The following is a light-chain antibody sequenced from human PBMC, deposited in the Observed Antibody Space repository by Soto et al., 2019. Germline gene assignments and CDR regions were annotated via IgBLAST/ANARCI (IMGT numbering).Light chain of an antibody. CDR3: HSRA. CDR1: QSISYW. Sequence: DIQMSQSPSSLSASVGDTVTITCRASQSISYWLAWYQQKPGRAPKLLIYDASTLESGVPSRFSGSGSETEFTLTISRLQPDDFATYFCHSRAFGQGTRLEIK. V-gene: IGKV1-5*01. CDR2: DAS. J-gene: IGKJ5*01.